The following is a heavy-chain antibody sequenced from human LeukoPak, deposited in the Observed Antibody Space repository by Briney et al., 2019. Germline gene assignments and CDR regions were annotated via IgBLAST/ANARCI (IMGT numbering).Heavy chain of an antibody. D-gene: IGHD1-26*01. CDR1: GFTFSSYA. CDR2: ISGSGGST. Sequence: GGSLRLSCAASGFTFSSYAMSWVRQAPGKGLEWVSAISGSGGSTYYADSVKGRFTISRDNSKNTLYLQMNSLRAEDTAVYYCATTNRYSGSYRDFDHWGQGTLVTVSS. J-gene: IGHJ4*02. CDR3: ATTNRYSGSYRDFDH. V-gene: IGHV3-23*01.